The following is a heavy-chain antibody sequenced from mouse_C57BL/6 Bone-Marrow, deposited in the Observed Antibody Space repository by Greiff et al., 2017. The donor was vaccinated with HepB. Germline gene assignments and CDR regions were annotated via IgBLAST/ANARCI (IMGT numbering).Heavy chain of an antibody. V-gene: IGHV7-1*01. CDR2: SRNKANDYTT. J-gene: IGHJ1*03. D-gene: IGHD4-1*01. Sequence: EVKLMESGGGLVQSGRSLRLSCATSGFTFSDFYMEWVRQAPGKGLEWIAASRNKANDYTTEYSASVKGRFIVSRDTSQSILYLQMNALRAEDTAIYYRARGAGTDWYFDVWGTGTTVTVSS. CDR1: GFTFSDFY. CDR3: ARGAGTDWYFDV.